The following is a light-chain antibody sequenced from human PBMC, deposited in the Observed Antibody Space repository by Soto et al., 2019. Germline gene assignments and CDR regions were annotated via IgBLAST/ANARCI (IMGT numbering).Light chain of an antibody. J-gene: IGKJ4*01. CDR1: QSVSSS. V-gene: IGKV3-11*01. CDR2: DVS. Sequence: EIVLTQSPVTLSLSPGERATLSCRASQSVSSSLAWYQQKPGQAPRLLIYDVSNRATGIPARFSGSGSGTDFTLTIISLEPEDFALYYCQQRSKWTLTFGGGTKVDIK. CDR3: QQRSKWTLT.